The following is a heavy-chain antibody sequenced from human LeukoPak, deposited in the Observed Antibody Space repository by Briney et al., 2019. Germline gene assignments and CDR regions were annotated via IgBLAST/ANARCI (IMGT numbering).Heavy chain of an antibody. J-gene: IGHJ4*02. Sequence: PSETLSLTCTVSGYSISSGYYWGWIRQPPGKGLEWIGSTYHSGSTYYNPSLKSRVTISVDTSKNQFSLKLSSVTAADTAVYYCTRTYDILTGYYEKFYFDYWGQGTLVTVSS. D-gene: IGHD3-9*01. CDR1: GYSISSGYY. V-gene: IGHV4-38-2*02. CDR2: TYHSGST. CDR3: TRTYDILTGYYEKFYFDY.